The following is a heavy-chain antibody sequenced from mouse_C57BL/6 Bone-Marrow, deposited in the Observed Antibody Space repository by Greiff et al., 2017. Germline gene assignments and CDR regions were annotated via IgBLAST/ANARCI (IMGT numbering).Heavy chain of an antibody. V-gene: IGHV5-9-1*02. Sequence: EVQLQESGEGLVKPGGSLKLSCAASGFTFSSYAMSWVRQTPEKRLEWVAYISSGGDYIYYADTVKGRFTISRDNARNTLYLQMSSLKSEDTAMYYCTRGLTGTPFAYWGQGTLVTVSA. CDR3: TRGLTGTPFAY. CDR1: GFTFSSYA. CDR2: ISSGGDYI. J-gene: IGHJ3*01. D-gene: IGHD4-1*01.